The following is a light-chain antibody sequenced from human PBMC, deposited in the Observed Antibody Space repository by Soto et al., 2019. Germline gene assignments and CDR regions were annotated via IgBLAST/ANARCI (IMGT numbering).Light chain of an antibody. V-gene: IGKV3-11*01. Sequence: ETVLTQSPATLSLSPGERAILSCRASQSVTTYLAWYQQKPGQAPRLLIYDVSNRAAGIPARFSGSGSGTDFTLTIGSLEPEDFAVYYCQQRSNWPPGYTFGQGNKLEIK. CDR3: QQRSNWPPGYT. CDR1: QSVTTY. J-gene: IGKJ2*01. CDR2: DVS.